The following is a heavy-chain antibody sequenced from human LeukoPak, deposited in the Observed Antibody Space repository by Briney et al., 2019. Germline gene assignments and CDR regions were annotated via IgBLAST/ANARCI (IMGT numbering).Heavy chain of an antibody. CDR1: GFTFSSYA. V-gene: IGHV3-64*01. CDR2: ISSNGGST. J-gene: IGHJ3*02. Sequence: PGGSLRLSCAASGFTFSSYAMRWVRQAPGKGLEYVSAISSNGGSTYYANSVKGRFTISRDNSKNTLYLQMGSLRAEDMAVYYCARNGEMATFGDAFDIWGQGTMVTVSS. CDR3: ARNGEMATFGDAFDI. D-gene: IGHD5-24*01.